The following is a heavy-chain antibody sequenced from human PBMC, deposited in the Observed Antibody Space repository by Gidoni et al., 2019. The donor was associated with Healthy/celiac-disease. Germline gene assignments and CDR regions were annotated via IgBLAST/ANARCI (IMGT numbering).Heavy chain of an antibody. CDR1: GFTFSSYA. CDR2: ISYDGSNK. V-gene: IGHV3-30*04. J-gene: IGHJ3*02. CDR3: ARDPEADITMIGAGAFDI. Sequence: QVQLVESGGGVVQPGRSLRLSCAASGFTFSSYAMHWVRQAPGKGLAWVAVISYDGSNKYYEDSVKGRFTISRDNSKNTLYLQMNSLRAEDTAVYYCARDPEADITMIGAGAFDIWGQGTMVTVSS. D-gene: IGHD3-22*01.